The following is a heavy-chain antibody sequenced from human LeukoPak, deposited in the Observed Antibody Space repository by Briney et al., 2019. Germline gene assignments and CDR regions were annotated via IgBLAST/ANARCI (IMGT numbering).Heavy chain of an antibody. CDR3: ARQPKTYCSSTSCSPGYYYYYMDV. CDR2: FYHSGST. J-gene: IGHJ6*03. D-gene: IGHD2-2*01. V-gene: IGHV4-38-2*01. Sequence: SETLSLTCAVSGYSLSSGYYWGWIRQPPGKGLEWIGSFYHSGSTYYNPSLKSRVTISVDTSKYQFSLKLSSVTAADTAVYYCARQPKTYCSSTSCSPGYYYYYMDVWGKGTTVTVSS. CDR1: GYSLSSGYY.